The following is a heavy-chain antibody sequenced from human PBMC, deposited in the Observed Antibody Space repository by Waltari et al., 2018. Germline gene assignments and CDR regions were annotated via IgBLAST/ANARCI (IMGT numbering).Heavy chain of an antibody. D-gene: IGHD6-25*01. V-gene: IGHV4-39*01. J-gene: IGHJ4*02. CDR2: IHYNGRT. Sequence: QVQLQESGPGLVKPSETLSLTCTVSGASISDDDFYWDWLRQPPGKGLEWIGTIHYNGRTAYNPSLTSRVTIFVDTSKTQFSGTLISVTAADTAVYYCARRLAGSDYVDYWGPGTLVTVSS. CDR3: ARRLAGSDYVDY. CDR1: GASISDDDFY.